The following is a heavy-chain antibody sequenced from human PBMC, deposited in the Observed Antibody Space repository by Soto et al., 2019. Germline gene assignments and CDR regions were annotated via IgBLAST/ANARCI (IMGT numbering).Heavy chain of an antibody. D-gene: IGHD3-3*01. CDR1: GITYNNYT. CDR3: ARGSQNFWMREDAFDI. V-gene: IGHV3-21*02. J-gene: IGHJ3*02. CDR2: ISGRSSYI. Sequence: EVRLVESGGGLVKPGGSLRLSCVASGITYNNYTMNWVRQAPGKGLEWVASISGRSSYIYYADSVKGRFTISRDNAKNSLFLQMSSLRAEDTAVYYCARGSQNFWMREDAFDIWGQGTMVSVSS.